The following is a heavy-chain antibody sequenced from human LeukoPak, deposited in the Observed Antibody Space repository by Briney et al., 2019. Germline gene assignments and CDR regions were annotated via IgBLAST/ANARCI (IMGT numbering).Heavy chain of an antibody. D-gene: IGHD2-15*01. CDR1: GFTFSNAW. J-gene: IGHJ4*02. CDR2: IKSKTDGGTT. V-gene: IGHV3-15*01. CDR3: TADLDCSGGSCYKVDY. Sequence: GGSLRLSCAASGFTFSNAWMSWVRQAPGKGLEWFGRIKSKTDGGTTDYAAPVKGRFTISRDDSKNTLYLQMNSLKTEDTAVYYCTADLDCSGGSCYKVDYWGQGTLVTVSS.